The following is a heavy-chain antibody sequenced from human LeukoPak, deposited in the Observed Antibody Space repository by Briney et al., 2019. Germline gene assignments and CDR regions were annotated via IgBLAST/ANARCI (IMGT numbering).Heavy chain of an antibody. J-gene: IGHJ4*02. V-gene: IGHV1-46*01. Sequence: ASVKVSCKASGGTFSSYAISWVRQAPGQGLEWMGIINPIGGSTNYAQKFQGRVTMTRDMSTSTVYMDLSSLRSEDTAVYYCARDPYYGDYSYDFDYWGQGTLVTVSS. CDR2: INPIGGST. CDR1: GGTFSSYA. D-gene: IGHD4-17*01. CDR3: ARDPYYGDYSYDFDY.